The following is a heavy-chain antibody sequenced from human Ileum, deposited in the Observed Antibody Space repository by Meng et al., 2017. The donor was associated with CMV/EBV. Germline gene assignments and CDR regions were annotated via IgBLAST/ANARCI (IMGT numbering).Heavy chain of an antibody. J-gene: IGHJ4*02. CDR3: ARLGVTGFDY. V-gene: IGHV4-39*07. CDR1: GGSISSSSYN. Sequence: QGSGPGLVKPSETLSRTCTVSGGSISSSSYNWGWIRQPPGKGLEWIGSIYYSGSTYYNPSLKSRVTISVDTSKNQFSLKLSSVTAADTAVYYCARLGVTGFDYWGQGTLVTVSS. CDR2: IYYSGST. D-gene: IGHD3-16*01.